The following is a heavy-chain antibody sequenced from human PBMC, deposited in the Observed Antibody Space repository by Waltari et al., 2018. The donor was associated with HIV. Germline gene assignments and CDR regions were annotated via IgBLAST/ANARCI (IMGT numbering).Heavy chain of an antibody. CDR3: ARDLAPKVGAGTVFQH. V-gene: IGHV1-69*01. J-gene: IGHJ1*01. CDR2: IIPIFGTT. D-gene: IGHD6-19*01. CDR1: GGTFSSYA. Sequence: QVPLVQSGAEVKKPGSSVKVSCKPSGGTFSSYAISRVRQAPGQGLEWMGGIIPIFGTTNDEQKFQGSVRITADEPTGTAYMELSSLRSEDTVVYYCARDLAPKVGAGTVFQHWGQGTLVTVSS.